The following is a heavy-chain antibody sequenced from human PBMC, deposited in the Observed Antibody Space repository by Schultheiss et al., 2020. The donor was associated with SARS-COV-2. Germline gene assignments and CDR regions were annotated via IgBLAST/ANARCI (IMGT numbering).Heavy chain of an antibody. Sequence: GGSLRLSCAASGFTFSSYGMHWVRQAPGKGLEWVSYISGRTNYTNYADSVKGRFTISRDNAKKSLSLQMNSLRAEDTAIYYCARGGGSGGNPIDYWGQGTLVTVSS. CDR2: ISGRTNYT. CDR1: GFTFSSYG. J-gene: IGHJ4*02. D-gene: IGHD2-15*01. CDR3: ARGGGSGGNPIDY. V-gene: IGHV3-21*05.